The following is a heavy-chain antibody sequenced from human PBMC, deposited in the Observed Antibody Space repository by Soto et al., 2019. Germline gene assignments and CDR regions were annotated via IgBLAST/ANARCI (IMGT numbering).Heavy chain of an antibody. CDR1: GGSISSSNW. J-gene: IGHJ4*02. D-gene: IGHD6-13*01. CDR2: IYHSGST. Sequence: SETLSLTCAVSGGSISSSNWWSWVRQPPGKGLEWIGEIYHSGSTNYNPSLKSRVTISVDKSKNQFSLKLSSVTAADTAVYYCARPWGVAAADTTDYWGQGTLVTVSS. V-gene: IGHV4-4*02. CDR3: ARPWGVAAADTTDY.